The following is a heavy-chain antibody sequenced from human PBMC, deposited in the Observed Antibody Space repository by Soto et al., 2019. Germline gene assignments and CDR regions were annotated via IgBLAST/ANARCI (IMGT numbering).Heavy chain of an antibody. CDR3: ATAVNYCFDN. J-gene: IGHJ4*02. CDR2: INPDGRTI. V-gene: IGHV3-74*01. CDR1: AFSFSTSW. Sequence: GGSLRLSCAASAFSFSTSWMHWVRQAPGEGLVWVSRINPDGRTINYADSAKGRFTISSDNAKNTLYQQMNILRVEDTAVYFCATAVNYCFDNWGLGTLVTVSS.